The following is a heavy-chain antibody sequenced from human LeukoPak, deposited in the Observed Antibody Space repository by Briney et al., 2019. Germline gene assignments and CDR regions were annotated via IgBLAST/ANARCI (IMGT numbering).Heavy chain of an antibody. Sequence: PGGSLRLSCAASGFTFSSYSMNWVRQAPGKGLEWVSYVSSRSSAIYYADSVKGRFTISRDNSKNTLYLQMNSLRAEDTAVYYCARYDGGSGPFDYWGQGTLVTVSS. CDR3: ARYDGGSGPFDY. CDR1: GFTFSSYS. V-gene: IGHV3-48*01. D-gene: IGHD3-10*01. J-gene: IGHJ4*02. CDR2: VSSRSSAI.